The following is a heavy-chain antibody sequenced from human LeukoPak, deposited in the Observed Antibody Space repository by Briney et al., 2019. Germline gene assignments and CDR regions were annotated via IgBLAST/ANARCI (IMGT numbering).Heavy chain of an antibody. CDR1: GGSISSGGYY. D-gene: IGHD2-15*01. Sequence: PSETLSLTCTVSGGSISSGGYYWSWIRQHPGKGLEWIGYIYYSGSTYYNPSLKSRVTISVDTSKNQFSLKLSSVTAADTAVYYCARAICPGGSCSWFDPWGQGTLVTVSS. J-gene: IGHJ5*02. V-gene: IGHV4-31*03. CDR3: ARAICPGGSCSWFDP. CDR2: IYYSGST.